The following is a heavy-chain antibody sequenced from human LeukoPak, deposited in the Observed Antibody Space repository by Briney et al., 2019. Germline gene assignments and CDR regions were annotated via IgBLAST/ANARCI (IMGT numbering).Heavy chain of an antibody. CDR1: GYTFTSYD. J-gene: IGHJ6*03. CDR2: MNPNSGNT. CDR3: AREGLRSIAARRGTRDYMDV. D-gene: IGHD6-6*01. Sequence: ASVKVSCKASGYTFTSYDINWVRQATGQGLEWMGWMNPNSGNTVYAQKFQGRLTITRNTSIGTAYMDLSSLRSEDTAVYYCAREGLRSIAARRGTRDYMDVWGKGTTVIVSS. V-gene: IGHV1-8*03.